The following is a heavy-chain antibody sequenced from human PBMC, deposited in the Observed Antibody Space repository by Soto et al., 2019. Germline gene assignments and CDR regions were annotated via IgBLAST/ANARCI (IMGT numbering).Heavy chain of an antibody. CDR3: ARDRLIVGATTHYYYGMDV. J-gene: IGHJ6*02. CDR1: GFTFSSYS. V-gene: IGHV3-21*01. Sequence: EVQLVESGGGLVKPGGSLRLSCAASGFTFSSYSMNWVRQAPGKGLEWVSSISSSSSYIYYADSVKGRFTISRDNAKNSLYLQMNSRRAEDTAVYYCARDRLIVGATTHYYYGMDVWGQGTTVTVSS. CDR2: ISSSSSYI. D-gene: IGHD1-26*01.